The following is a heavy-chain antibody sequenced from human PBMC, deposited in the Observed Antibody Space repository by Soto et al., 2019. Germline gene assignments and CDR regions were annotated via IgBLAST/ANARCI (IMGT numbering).Heavy chain of an antibody. V-gene: IGHV3-13*01. Sequence: GGSLRLSCAASGFTFSSYDMHWVRQATGKGLEWVSAIGTAGDTYYPGSVKGRFTISRENAKNSLYLQMNSLRAGDTAVYYCARGAYCSGGSCRKNWFDPWGQGTLVTVSS. CDR1: GFTFSSYD. D-gene: IGHD2-15*01. J-gene: IGHJ5*02. CDR2: IGTAGDT. CDR3: ARGAYCSGGSCRKNWFDP.